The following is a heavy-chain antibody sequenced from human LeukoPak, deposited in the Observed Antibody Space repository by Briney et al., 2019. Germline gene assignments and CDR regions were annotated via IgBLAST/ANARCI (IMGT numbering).Heavy chain of an antibody. CDR1: GGSISPYY. V-gene: IGHV4-59*01. J-gene: IGHJ3*02. CDR3: ARSSEAFDI. CDR2: IYYSGST. Sequence: SETLSLTCTVSGGSISPYYWSWVRQPPGKGLEWIGNIYYSGSTDSNPSLKSRVTFSVDTSKNQFSLKLSSVTAADTAMYYCARSSEAFDIWGQGTMVTVSS.